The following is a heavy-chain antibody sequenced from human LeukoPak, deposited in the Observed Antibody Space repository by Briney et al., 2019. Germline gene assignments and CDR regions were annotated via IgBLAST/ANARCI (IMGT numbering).Heavy chain of an antibody. J-gene: IGHJ5*02. V-gene: IGHV4-34*01. CDR3: ARRRCFNDARYS. Sequence: SETLSPTRAVYGPSFSGYYWSWIRQPPRQGRGWIGEVNLSGRTNNNPPLKSQVTTSVDTTKNQFSLKVTSLTAPDTFVYYSARRRCFNDARYSWGQGTLVTVSS. CDR1: GPSFSGYY. D-gene: IGHD1-1*01. CDR2: VNLSGRT.